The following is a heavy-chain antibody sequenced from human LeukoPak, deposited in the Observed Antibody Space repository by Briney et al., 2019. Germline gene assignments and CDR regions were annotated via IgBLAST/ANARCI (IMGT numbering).Heavy chain of an antibody. Sequence: ASVKVSCKASGYTFTGYYMHWVRQAPGQGLEWMGWINPNSGGTNYAQKFQGRVTVTRDTSISTAYMELSRLRSDDTAVYYCARDPGFVVSEHYFDYWGQGTLVTVSS. D-gene: IGHD3-10*01. CDR1: GYTFTGYY. V-gene: IGHV1-2*02. CDR2: INPNSGGT. CDR3: ARDPGFVVSEHYFDY. J-gene: IGHJ4*02.